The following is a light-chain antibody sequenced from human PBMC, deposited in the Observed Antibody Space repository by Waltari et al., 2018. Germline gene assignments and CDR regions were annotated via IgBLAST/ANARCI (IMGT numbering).Light chain of an antibody. Sequence: DIQMTQSPSSLSASVGDRVTITCRASQSISSYLNWYQQKPGKAPKLLIYAASTLQRGVPSRFSGSGSGMDFNSTISNLQPEDFATYYCQQLKSYPITFGGGTKVEIK. J-gene: IGKJ4*01. CDR2: AAS. CDR3: QQLKSYPIT. CDR1: QSISSY. V-gene: IGKV1-39*01.